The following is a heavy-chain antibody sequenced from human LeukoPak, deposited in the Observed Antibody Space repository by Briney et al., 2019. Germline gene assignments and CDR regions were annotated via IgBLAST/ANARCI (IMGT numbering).Heavy chain of an antibody. CDR2: INANTGNP. J-gene: IGHJ6*03. CDR3: ARAPGIAEPDGYFMDV. CDR1: GYTFTSYA. D-gene: IGHD6-13*01. V-gene: IGHV7-4-1*02. Sequence: DSVKVSCKASGYTFTSYAMNWVRQAPGQGLEWMGWINANTGNPTYAQGFTGRFLFSLDTSVTTAYLESSSLQAEDTAVYYCARAPGIAEPDGYFMDVWGKGTTVTVSS.